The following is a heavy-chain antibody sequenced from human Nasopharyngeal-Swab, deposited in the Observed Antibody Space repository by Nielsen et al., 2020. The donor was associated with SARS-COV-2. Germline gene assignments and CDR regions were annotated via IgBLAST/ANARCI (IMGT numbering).Heavy chain of an antibody. J-gene: IGHJ4*02. Sequence: SETLSLTCKVSGGPVRSSPYWGWVRQPPGKGLEWIANMFYSGDTYYNSSLRSRVTMSVDASGNQFSLKLSSVTAADSAIYYCARQNFDHLWGWFDYWGQGILVTVST. CDR3: ARQNFDHLWGWFDY. D-gene: IGHD3-16*01. CDR1: GGPVRSSPY. CDR2: MFYSGDT. V-gene: IGHV4-39*01.